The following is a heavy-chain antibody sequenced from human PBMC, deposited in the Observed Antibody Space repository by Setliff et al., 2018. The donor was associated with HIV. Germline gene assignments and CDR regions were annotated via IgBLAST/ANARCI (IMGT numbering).Heavy chain of an antibody. V-gene: IGHV4-30-2*01. CDR3: ARGSCFNTGCLDS. D-gene: IGHD2-2*01. Sequence: PSETLSLTCAVSGGSISSGGYSWTWIRQPPGKGLEWIAYIFHSGRIYYNPTLKSRVTISVDTSKNQFSLKLSSVTATDTAVYYCARGSCFNTGCLDSWGQGALVTVS. CDR1: GGSISSGGYS. J-gene: IGHJ4*02. CDR2: IFHSGRI.